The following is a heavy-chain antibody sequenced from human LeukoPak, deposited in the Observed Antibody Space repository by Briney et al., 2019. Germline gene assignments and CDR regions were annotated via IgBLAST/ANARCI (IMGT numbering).Heavy chain of an antibody. CDR2: ISGSDGSS. V-gene: IGHV3-23*01. CDR3: AKSLGVGGYTRYKGFDQ. Sequence: GGSLRLSCAASGFTFNSFAMNWVRQAPGQGLEGVSSISGSDGSSHYADFVKGRFTISRDNSKNTLHLQMNSLRAEDTAVYYCAKSLGVGGYTRYKGFDQWGQGTLVTVSS. D-gene: IGHD3-16*02. J-gene: IGHJ4*02. CDR1: GFTFNSFA.